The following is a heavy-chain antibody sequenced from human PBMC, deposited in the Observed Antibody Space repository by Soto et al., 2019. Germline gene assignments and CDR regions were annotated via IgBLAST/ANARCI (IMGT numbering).Heavy chain of an antibody. D-gene: IGHD1-1*01. CDR2: ISYDGHDK. J-gene: IGHJ4*02. CDR1: GFTFSSYA. Sequence: QVQLVESGGGVVQPGESLRLSCAASGFTFSSYAMHWVRQAPGKGLDWVAAISYDGHDKNYADSVKGRFTISRDNSKNIVYLQMNTLRPEDTAVYYCVSVNSFDYWGQGTLVTVSS. CDR3: VSVNSFDY. V-gene: IGHV3-30*03.